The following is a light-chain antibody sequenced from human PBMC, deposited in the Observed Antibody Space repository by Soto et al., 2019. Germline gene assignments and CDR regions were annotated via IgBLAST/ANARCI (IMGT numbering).Light chain of an antibody. J-gene: IGKJ2*01. CDR2: GAS. V-gene: IGKV3-20*01. CDR1: QSVRRNF. CDR3: QQYGTSPVT. Sequence: EIVLTQSPGPLSLSPGDRATLSCRASQSVRRNFLAWYQQKPGQAPKLLISGASSRATGIPDRFSGSGSGTDFTLTSSRLEPEDFALYSCQQYGTSPVTFCQGTKLEIK.